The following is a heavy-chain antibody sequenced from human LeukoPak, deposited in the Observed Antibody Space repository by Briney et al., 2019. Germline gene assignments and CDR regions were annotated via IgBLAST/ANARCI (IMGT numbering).Heavy chain of an antibody. Sequence: SGPTLVNPTQTLTLTCTFSGFSLNTRGVGVGWIRQPPGRALEWPALIYWDDDRRYSPSLKSRLTITKDTSKNQVVLTMTNMDPVDTATYFCAHRKNYYDSSVFDNWGQGTLVTVSS. D-gene: IGHD3-22*01. CDR2: IYWDDDR. CDR1: GFSLNTRGVG. J-gene: IGHJ4*02. CDR3: AHRKNYYDSSVFDN. V-gene: IGHV2-5*02.